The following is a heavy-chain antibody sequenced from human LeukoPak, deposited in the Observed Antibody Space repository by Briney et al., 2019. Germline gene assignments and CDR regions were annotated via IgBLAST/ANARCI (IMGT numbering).Heavy chain of an antibody. Sequence: GGSLRLSCAASGFTFGSSRMHWVRHAPGKGLVWVSRVNSDGSNPSYADSVKGRFTISRDNAKNTLYLQMNSLGADDTAVYYCARSTGNAVFDYWGQGTLVSVSS. V-gene: IGHV3-74*01. D-gene: IGHD1-1*01. CDR1: GFTFGSSR. CDR2: VNSDGSNP. CDR3: ARSTGNAVFDY. J-gene: IGHJ4*02.